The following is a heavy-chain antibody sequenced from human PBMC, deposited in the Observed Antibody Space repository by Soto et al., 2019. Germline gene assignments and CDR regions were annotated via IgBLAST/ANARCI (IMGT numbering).Heavy chain of an antibody. Sequence: GGSLRLSCAASGFTVSSNYMSWVRQAPGKGLEWVSVIYSGGSTYYADSVKGRFTISRDNSKNTLYLQMNSLRAEDTAVYYCATSLPAAILYYYYGMDVWGQGTTVTVSS. CDR2: IYSGGST. CDR3: ATSLPAAILYYYYGMDV. J-gene: IGHJ6*02. D-gene: IGHD2-2*01. V-gene: IGHV3-53*01. CDR1: GFTVSSNY.